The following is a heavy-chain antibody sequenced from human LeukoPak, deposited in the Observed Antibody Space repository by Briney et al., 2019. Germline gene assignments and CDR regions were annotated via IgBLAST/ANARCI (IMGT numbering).Heavy chain of an antibody. D-gene: IGHD1-26*01. CDR3: ARHISSGGTSAHFDY. J-gene: IGHJ4*02. CDR2: VYYSGTT. CDR1: GSMYNYY. V-gene: IGHV4-59*08. Sequence: SETLSLTCTVSGSMYNYYWSWIRQPPGKGLEWIGYVYYSGTTNYNPSLKSRVTISIDTSKNQFSLKLNSVTAADTAVYYCARHISSGGTSAHFDYWGQGTLVTVSS.